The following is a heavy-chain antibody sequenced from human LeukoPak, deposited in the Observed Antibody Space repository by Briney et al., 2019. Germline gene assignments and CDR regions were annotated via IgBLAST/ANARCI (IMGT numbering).Heavy chain of an antibody. CDR1: GGTFINYA. CDR3: ARVLVGTLGGYYYFYCMDV. J-gene: IGHJ6*02. D-gene: IGHD2-8*02. Sequence: SLTVSCKASGGTFINYAISWVRQAPGQGLEWMGRIIPILGIANYAQKFQGRVTITSDTSTSTAYMELSSLRSEDTAVYYCARVLVGTLGGYYYFYCMDVWGQGTTVTVSS. CDR2: IIPILGIA. V-gene: IGHV1-69*10.